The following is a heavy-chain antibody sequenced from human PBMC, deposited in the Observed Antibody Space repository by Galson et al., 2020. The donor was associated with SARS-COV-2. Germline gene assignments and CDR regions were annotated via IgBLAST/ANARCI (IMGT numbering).Heavy chain of an antibody. D-gene: IGHD5-18*01. Sequence: GGSLRLSCAASGFSFGRYSINWVRQAPGKGLEWVSYISGSSSTIYYADSVKGRFTISRDNAKKSLYLQMNSLRDEDTAVYYCARALDTSSXXXXXXMDVWGKGTTVTVSS. V-gene: IGHV3-48*02. J-gene: IGHJ6*03. CDR1: GFSFGRYS. CDR2: ISGSSSTI. CDR3: ARALDTSSXXXXXXMDV.